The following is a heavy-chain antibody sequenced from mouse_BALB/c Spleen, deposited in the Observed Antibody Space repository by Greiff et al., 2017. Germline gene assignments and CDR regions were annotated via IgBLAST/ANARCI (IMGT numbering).Heavy chain of an antibody. CDR1: GFTFSSYT. CDR2: ISSGGGNT. Sequence: EVQLVESGGGLVKPGGSLKLSCAASGFTFSSYTMSWVRQTPGKRLEWVATISSGGGNTYYPDSVKGRVTISRDNAKNNLYLQMSSLRSEDTALYYCAISGGHDYDVEHYLDYWGQGTTVTVSA. D-gene: IGHD2-4*01. CDR3: AISGGHDYDVEHYLDY. V-gene: IGHV5-9*03. J-gene: IGHJ2*01.